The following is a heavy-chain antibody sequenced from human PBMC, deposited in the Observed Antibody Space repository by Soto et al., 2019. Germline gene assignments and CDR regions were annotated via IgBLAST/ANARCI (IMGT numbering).Heavy chain of an antibody. CDR2: ILPIFGTA. Sequence: QVQLVQSGAEVKKPGSSVKVSCKASGGTFSSYAISWVRQAPGQGLEWMGGILPIFGTANYAQKFQGRVTITADESTSTAYMELSSVRSEDTAVDYCARDGVAAAGTAYFDYWCQGTLVTVSS. V-gene: IGHV1-69*01. CDR1: GGTFSSYA. CDR3: ARDGVAAAGTAYFDY. D-gene: IGHD6-13*01. J-gene: IGHJ4*02.